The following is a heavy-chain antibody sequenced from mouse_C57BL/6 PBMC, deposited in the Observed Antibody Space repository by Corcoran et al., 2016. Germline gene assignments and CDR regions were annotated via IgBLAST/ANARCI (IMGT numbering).Heavy chain of an antibody. CDR1: GYTFTTYG. D-gene: IGHD1-1*01. V-gene: IGHV9-3*01. J-gene: IGHJ1*03. CDR3: ARAVPWYFDV. Sequence: QIQLVHSGPELKKPGETVKISCKASGYTFTTYGMTWVKQAPGKGLKWMGWINTYSGVPTHADDFKGRFAFSLETSASTAYLQINNLKNEDTATYFCARAVPWYFDVWGTGTTVTVSS. CDR2: INTYSGVP.